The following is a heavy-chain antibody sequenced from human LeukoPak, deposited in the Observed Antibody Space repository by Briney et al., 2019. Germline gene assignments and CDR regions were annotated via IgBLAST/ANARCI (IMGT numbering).Heavy chain of an antibody. V-gene: IGHV4-59*01. CDR2: IYYSGST. J-gene: IGHJ3*02. CDR1: GVSISSYY. Sequence: SETLSLTCTVSGVSISSYYWNWIRQPPGKGLEWIGYIYYSGSTNYNPSLKSRVTISVDTSKNQFSLKLSSVTAADTAVYYCARSGYGPNDAFDIWGQGTMVTVSS. CDR3: ARSGYGPNDAFDI. D-gene: IGHD3-22*01.